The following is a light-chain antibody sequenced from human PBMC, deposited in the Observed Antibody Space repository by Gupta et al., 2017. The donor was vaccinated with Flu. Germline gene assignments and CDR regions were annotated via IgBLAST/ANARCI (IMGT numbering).Light chain of an antibody. CDR1: NIGTKT. V-gene: IGLV3-21*03. CDR3: QVWETRNYRPV. Sequence: GKTARITCGGDNIGTKTVHWYQQKPGQAPVLVVYDDSDRPSGIPERFSGSNSGNTATLTISRVEAGDEADYYCQVWETRNYRPVFGTGTKVTVL. CDR2: DDS. J-gene: IGLJ1*01.